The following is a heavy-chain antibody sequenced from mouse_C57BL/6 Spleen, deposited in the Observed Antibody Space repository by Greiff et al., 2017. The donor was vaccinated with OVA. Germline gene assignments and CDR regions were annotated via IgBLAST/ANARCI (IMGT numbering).Heavy chain of an antibody. CDR1: GYAFSSSW. V-gene: IGHV1-82*01. CDR2: IYPGDGDT. J-gene: IGHJ3*01. Sequence: VQVVESGPELVKPGASVKISCKASGYAFSSSWMNWVKQRPGKGLEWIGRIYPGDGDTNYNGKFKGKATLTADKSSSTAYMQLSSLTSEDSAVYFCARARNYYGSSYGFAYWGQGTLVTVSA. D-gene: IGHD1-1*01. CDR3: ARARNYYGSSYGFAY.